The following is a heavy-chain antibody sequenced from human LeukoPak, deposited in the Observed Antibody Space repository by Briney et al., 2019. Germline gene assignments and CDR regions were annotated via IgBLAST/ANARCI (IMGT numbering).Heavy chain of an antibody. Sequence: GGSLRLSCAASGFTFSNSWMSWVRQAPGKGLEWVATIKPDGSAQYYVDSVKGRFTISRDNAKNSLFLQINSLRAEDTAVYYCARWDLSHGSGSSDYWGQGTLVTVSS. CDR1: GFTFSNSW. D-gene: IGHD3-10*01. J-gene: IGHJ4*02. CDR3: ARWDLSHGSGSSDY. V-gene: IGHV3-7*01. CDR2: IKPDGSAQ.